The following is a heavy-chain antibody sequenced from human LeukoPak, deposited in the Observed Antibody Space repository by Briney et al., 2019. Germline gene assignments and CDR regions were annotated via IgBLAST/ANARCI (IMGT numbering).Heavy chain of an antibody. CDR2: MNPNSGNT. V-gene: IGHV1-8*03. CDR1: GYTFTSYD. Sequence: ASVKVSCKASGYTFTSYDINWVRQATGQGLEWMGWMNPNSGNTGYAQKFQGRVTITRNTSISTAYTELSSLRSEDTAVYYCARGPNKYCSSTSCYRELLDYYYYMDVWGKGTTVTVSS. J-gene: IGHJ6*03. CDR3: ARGPNKYCSSTSCYRELLDYYYYMDV. D-gene: IGHD2-2*01.